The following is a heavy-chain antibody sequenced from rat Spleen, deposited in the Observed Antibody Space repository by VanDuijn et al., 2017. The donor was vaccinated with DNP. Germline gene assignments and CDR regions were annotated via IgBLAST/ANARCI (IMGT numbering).Heavy chain of an antibody. CDR2: ISYDGGGT. CDR1: GFTFSDFY. V-gene: IGHV5-22*01. Sequence: EVQLVESGGGLVQPGRSLKLSCAASGFTFSDFYMAWVRQAPTKGLEWVAYISYDGGGTYNGDSVKGRFTISRDNAKSTLYLQMNGLRSEDMATYYCVRPYYYDDSFPAYWGQGTLVTVSS. J-gene: IGHJ3*01. D-gene: IGHD1-12*03. CDR3: VRPYYYDDSFPAY.